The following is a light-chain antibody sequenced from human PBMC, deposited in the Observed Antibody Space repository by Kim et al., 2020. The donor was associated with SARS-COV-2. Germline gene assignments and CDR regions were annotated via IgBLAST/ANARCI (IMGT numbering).Light chain of an antibody. CDR3: MQAFRAPWT. Sequence: PASISGRSGQSLLHSNGYNFLDWYLQKPGQSPQLLIHLGSIRASGVPDRFSGSGSGTDFILKISRVEPEDVGLYYCMQAFRAPWTFGQGTKVDIK. J-gene: IGKJ1*01. V-gene: IGKV2-28*01. CDR1: QSLLHSNGYNF. CDR2: LGS.